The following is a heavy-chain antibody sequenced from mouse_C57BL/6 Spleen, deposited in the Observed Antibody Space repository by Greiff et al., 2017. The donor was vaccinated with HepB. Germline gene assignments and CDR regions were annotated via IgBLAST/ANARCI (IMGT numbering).Heavy chain of an antibody. J-gene: IGHJ1*03. CDR1: GYAFSSYW. CDR2: IYPGDGDT. D-gene: IGHD1-1*01. V-gene: IGHV1-80*01. CDR3: ARPFYYYGSSYDWYFDD. Sequence: QVQLQQSGAELVKPGASVKISCKASGYAFSSYWMNWVKQRPGKGLEWIGQIYPGDGDTNYNGKFKGKATLTADKSSSAAYMQLSSLTSEDSAVYFGARPFYYYGSSYDWYFDDWGTGTTVTVSS.